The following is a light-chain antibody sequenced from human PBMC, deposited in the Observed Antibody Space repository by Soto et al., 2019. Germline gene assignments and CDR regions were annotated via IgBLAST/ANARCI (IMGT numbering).Light chain of an antibody. J-gene: IGKJ1*01. CDR3: QQYLDWPRT. Sequence: EIVMTQSPATLSVSPGARATLSCRASQSVGSDLVWYRQKPGQAPRLLIYGASNRATGVPDRFSGSGSGTVFTLTISSLQFDDFAVYYCQQYLDWPRTFGQGTKVDIK. V-gene: IGKV3-15*01. CDR2: GAS. CDR1: QSVGSD.